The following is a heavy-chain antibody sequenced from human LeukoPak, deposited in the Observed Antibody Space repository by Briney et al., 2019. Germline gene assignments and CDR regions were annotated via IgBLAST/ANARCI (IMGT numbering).Heavy chain of an antibody. D-gene: IGHD3-10*01. J-gene: IGHJ4*02. CDR2: ISGSGSNT. V-gene: IGHV3-23*01. Sequence: PGGSLRLSCAASEFTYGMNWVRQAPGKGLEWVSAISGSGSNTYYADSVKGRFTISRDHSKNTLYLQMNSLRAEDTAEYYCARGLYGSGTYPGHYFDYWGQGTLVTVSS. CDR3: ARGLYGSGTYPGHYFDY. CDR1: EFTYG.